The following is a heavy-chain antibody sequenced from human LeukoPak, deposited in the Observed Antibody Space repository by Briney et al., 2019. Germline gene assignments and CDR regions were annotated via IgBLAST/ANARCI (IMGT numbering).Heavy chain of an antibody. J-gene: IGHJ4*02. CDR1: GGSISSGGYY. CDR2: IYYSGST. D-gene: IGHD5-18*01. CDR3: ARGGYGYAKPFDY. V-gene: IGHV4-31*03. Sequence: SETLSLTCTVSGGSISSGGYYWSWIRQHPGKGLEWIGYIYYSGSTYYNPSLKSRVTISVDTSKNQFSLKLSSVTAADTAVYYCARGGYGYAKPFDYWGQGTLVTVSS.